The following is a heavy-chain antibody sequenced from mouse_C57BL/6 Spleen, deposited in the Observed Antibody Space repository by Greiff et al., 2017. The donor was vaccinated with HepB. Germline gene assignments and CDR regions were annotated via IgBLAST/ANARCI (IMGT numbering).Heavy chain of an antibody. CDR1: GYTFTSYW. CDR3: ARGGYDYDGVYYAMDD. Sequence: VQLQQPGAELVRPGTSVKLSCKASGYTFTSYWMHWVKQRPGQGLEWIGVIDPSDSYTNYNQKFKGKATLTVDTSSSTAYMQLSSLTSEDSAVYYCARGGYDYDGVYYAMDDWGQGTSVTVSS. V-gene: IGHV1-59*01. J-gene: IGHJ4*01. CDR2: IDPSDSYT. D-gene: IGHD2-4*01.